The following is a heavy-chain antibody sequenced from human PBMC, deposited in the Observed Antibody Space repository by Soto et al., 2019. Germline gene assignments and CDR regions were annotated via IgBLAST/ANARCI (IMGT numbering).Heavy chain of an antibody. CDR3: ARCVRDYTYVVVPAAMRREFDY. J-gene: IGHJ4*02. V-gene: IGHV4-34*01. Sequence: SETLSLTCAVYGGSFSGYYWSWIRQPPGKGLEWIGEINHSGSTNYNPSLKSRVTISVDTSKNQFSLKLSSVTAADTAVYYCARCVRDYTYVVVPAAMRREFDYWGQGTLVTVSS. CDR2: INHSGST. D-gene: IGHD2-2*01. CDR1: GGSFSGYY.